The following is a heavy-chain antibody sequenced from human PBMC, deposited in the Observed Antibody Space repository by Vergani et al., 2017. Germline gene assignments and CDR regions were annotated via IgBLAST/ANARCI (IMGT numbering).Heavy chain of an antibody. Sequence: EVQLVQSGAEVKKPGESLRISCKGSGYSFTSYWISWVRQMPGKGLEWMGIIYPGDSDTRYSPSFQGQVTISADKSISTAYLQWSSLKASDTAMYYCARAALAAAGYSYYFDYWGQGTLVTVSS. CDR2: IYPGDSDT. V-gene: IGHV5-51*01. CDR3: ARAALAAAGYSYYFDY. CDR1: GYSFTSYW. J-gene: IGHJ4*02. D-gene: IGHD6-13*01.